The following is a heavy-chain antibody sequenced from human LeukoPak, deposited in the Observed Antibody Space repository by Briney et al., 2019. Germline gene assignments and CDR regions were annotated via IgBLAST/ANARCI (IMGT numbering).Heavy chain of an antibody. V-gene: IGHV3-48*04. Sequence: GGSLRLSCAASGFTFSSYSMNWVRQAPGKGLEWVSYISSSSSTIYYADSVKGRFTTSRDNAKNSLYLQMNSLRAEDTAVYYCASSSGSYYGYFDYWGQGTLVTVSS. D-gene: IGHD1-26*01. CDR2: ISSSSSTI. J-gene: IGHJ4*02. CDR1: GFTFSSYS. CDR3: ASSSGSYYGYFDY.